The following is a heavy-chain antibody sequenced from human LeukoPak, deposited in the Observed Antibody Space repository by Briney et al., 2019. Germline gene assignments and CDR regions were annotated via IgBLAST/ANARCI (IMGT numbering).Heavy chain of an antibody. Sequence: GASVKVSCKASGYAFTSYDINWVRQATGQGLEWMGWTSAYNGNTNYAQKLQGRVTMTTDTSTSTAYMELRSLRSDDTAVYYCARCSTSCSTWATVPETYFDYWGQGTLVTVSS. CDR2: TSAYNGNT. V-gene: IGHV1-18*01. J-gene: IGHJ4*02. CDR3: ARCSTSCSTWATVPETYFDY. CDR1: GYAFTSYD. D-gene: IGHD2-2*01.